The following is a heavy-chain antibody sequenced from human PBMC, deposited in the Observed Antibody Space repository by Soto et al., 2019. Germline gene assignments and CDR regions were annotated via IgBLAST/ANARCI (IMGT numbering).Heavy chain of an antibody. D-gene: IGHD5-12*01. J-gene: IGHJ6*02. CDR1: GFTFSTYG. CDR2: ISYDGTNK. V-gene: IGHV3-30*18. Sequence: QVQLVESGGGEVQPGRSLTISCAASGFTFSTYGMHWVRQTPGKGLEGVAVISYDGTNKFYSDSVKGRFTISRDNFKNPLPLQMNSLRADDTAVYSCAKDLQSYGAYDYYCYGMDVWGLANRLTVSS. CDR3: AKDLQSYGAYDYYCYGMDV.